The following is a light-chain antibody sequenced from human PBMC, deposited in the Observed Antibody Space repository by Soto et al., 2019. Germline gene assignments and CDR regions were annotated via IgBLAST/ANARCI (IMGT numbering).Light chain of an antibody. CDR2: GAS. Sequence: EIVLTQSPGTLSLSPGDTATLSCRASQSVSSSYLAWYQQKPGQAPRLLIYGASSRAAAIPDRISGSGSGTDFTLTITRLEPEDFAVYYCQQYSSSRTFGQGTKVDIK. CDR1: QSVSSSY. CDR3: QQYSSSRT. V-gene: IGKV3-20*01. J-gene: IGKJ1*01.